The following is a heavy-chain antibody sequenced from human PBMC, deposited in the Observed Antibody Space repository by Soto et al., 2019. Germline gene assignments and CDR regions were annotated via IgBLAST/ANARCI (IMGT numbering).Heavy chain of an antibody. CDR1: GYTFTSYG. Sequence: QVQLVQSGAEVKKPGASVKVSCKASGYTFTSYGISRVRQAPGQGLEWMGWISAYNGNTNYAQKLQGRVTMTTDTSTSTAYMELRSLRSDDTAVYYCARAVILYSSSWYRLDYWGQGTLVTVSS. J-gene: IGHJ4*02. CDR3: ARAVILYSSSWYRLDY. D-gene: IGHD6-13*01. CDR2: ISAYNGNT. V-gene: IGHV1-18*01.